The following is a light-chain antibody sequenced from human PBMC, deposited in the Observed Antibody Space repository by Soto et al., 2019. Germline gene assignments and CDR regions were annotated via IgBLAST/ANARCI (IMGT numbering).Light chain of an antibody. CDR3: SSSTRGTFV. CDR2: DVS. V-gene: IGLV2-14*03. J-gene: IGLJ7*01. CDR1: SSDVGVHNY. Sequence: QSALTQPASVSGSPGQSITIPCTGTSSDVGVHNYVCWYQQHPGKAPKLILYDVSDRPSGVSSRFSGSKSGNTASLTISGLQAEDEADYYCSSSTRGTFVFGTGTQLTVL.